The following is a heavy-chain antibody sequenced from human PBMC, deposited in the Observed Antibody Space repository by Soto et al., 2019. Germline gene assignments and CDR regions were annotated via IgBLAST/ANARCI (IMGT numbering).Heavy chain of an antibody. CDR2: IYHSGST. V-gene: IGHV4-30-2*01. CDR1: GGSISSGGYS. J-gene: IGHJ5*02. Sequence: PSETLSLTCAVSGGSISSGGYSWSWIRQPPGKGLEWIGYIYHSGSTYYNPSLKSRVTISVDRSKNQFSLKLSSVTAADTAVYYCARGRPRRGVWFDPWAQGTLVTVSS. D-gene: IGHD3-10*01. CDR3: ARGRPRRGVWFDP.